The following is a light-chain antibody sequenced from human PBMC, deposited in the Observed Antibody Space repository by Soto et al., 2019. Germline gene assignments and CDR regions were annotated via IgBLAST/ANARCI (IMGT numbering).Light chain of an antibody. V-gene: IGKV1-5*03. Sequence: DIHMTQSPSTLSASVGDRVTITCRASQSISIWLAWYQQKPGRAPNLLIYGTSSLESGVPSRFSGSGSGTEFTLTISSLQPDDFSTHYWRHYNDYSWTFGQGTKVEIK. CDR1: QSISIW. J-gene: IGKJ1*01. CDR2: GTS. CDR3: RHYNDYSWT.